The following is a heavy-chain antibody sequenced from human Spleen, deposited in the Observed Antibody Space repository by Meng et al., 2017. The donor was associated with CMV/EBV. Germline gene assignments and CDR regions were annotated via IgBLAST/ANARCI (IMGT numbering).Heavy chain of an antibody. Sequence: TVSGGSISTYYWSWVRQPPGKGLEWIGYIYYTGNTKYNPSLKSRLTISVDTSRNQFSPKLSSVTAADTAVYYCARLLYGSGSYIFDYWGQGTLVTVSS. J-gene: IGHJ4*02. CDR1: GGSISTYY. CDR2: IYYTGNT. CDR3: ARLLYGSGSYIFDY. V-gene: IGHV4-59*01. D-gene: IGHD3-10*01.